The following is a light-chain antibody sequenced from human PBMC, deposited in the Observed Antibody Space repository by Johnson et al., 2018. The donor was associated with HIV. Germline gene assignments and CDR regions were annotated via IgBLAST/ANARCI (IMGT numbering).Light chain of an antibody. CDR1: SSNIGDNY. Sequence: QSVLTQSPSVSAAPGQKVTISCSGSSSNIGDNYVSWYQHLPGTAPKLLIYDNNKRPSGIPDRFSGSKSGTSATLGITGLQTGDAADYYCGTSDSSLSAYVFGTGTKVTVL. J-gene: IGLJ1*01. V-gene: IGLV1-51*01. CDR3: GTSDSSLSAYV. CDR2: DNN.